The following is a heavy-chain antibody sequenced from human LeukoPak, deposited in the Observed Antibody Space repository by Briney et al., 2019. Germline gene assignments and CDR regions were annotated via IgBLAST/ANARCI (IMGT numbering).Heavy chain of an antibody. Sequence: SETLSLTCTVSGGSISSYYWSWIRQPPGKGLEWIGYIYYSGSTNYNPSLKSRVTMSVDTSKNQFSLKLSSVTAADTAVYYCARGAYSYGNYYYYMDVWGKGTTVTISS. D-gene: IGHD5-18*01. CDR2: IYYSGST. J-gene: IGHJ6*03. CDR3: ARGAYSYGNYYYYMDV. CDR1: GGSISSYY. V-gene: IGHV4-59*12.